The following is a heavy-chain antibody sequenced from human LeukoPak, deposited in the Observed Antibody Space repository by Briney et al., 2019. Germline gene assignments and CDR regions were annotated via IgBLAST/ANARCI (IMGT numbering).Heavy chain of an antibody. V-gene: IGHV3-33*01. CDR1: GFTFTSYG. Sequence: GGSLRLSCAASGFTFTSYGIHWVRQAPGKGLEWVAVIWYDGGNKYYADSVKGRFTVSRDNSKNTVYLQMNSLRAEDTAVYYCARDLGGYDTYYYCYGMDVWGQGTTVTVSS. J-gene: IGHJ6*02. CDR3: ARDLGGYDTYYYCYGMDV. CDR2: IWYDGGNK. D-gene: IGHD5-12*01.